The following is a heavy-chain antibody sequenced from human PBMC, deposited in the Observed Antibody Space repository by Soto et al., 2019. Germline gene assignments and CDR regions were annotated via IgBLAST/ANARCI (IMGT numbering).Heavy chain of an antibody. V-gene: IGHV5-51*01. CDR3: ARHDSSSWIGGYYYYYYMDV. CDR2: IYPGDSDT. Sequence: GESLKISCKGSGYSFTSYWIGWVRQMPGKGLEWMGIIYPGDSDTRYSPSFQGQVTISADKSIGTAYLQWSSLKASDTAMYYCARHDSSSWIGGYYYYYYMDVWGKGTTVTVSS. CDR1: GYSFTSYW. J-gene: IGHJ6*03. D-gene: IGHD6-13*01.